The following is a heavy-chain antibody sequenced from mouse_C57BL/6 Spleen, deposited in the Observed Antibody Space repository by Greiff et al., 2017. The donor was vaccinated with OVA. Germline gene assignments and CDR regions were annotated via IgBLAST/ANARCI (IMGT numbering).Heavy chain of an antibody. CDR1: GYAFSSSW. J-gene: IGHJ3*01. V-gene: IGHV1-82*01. D-gene: IGHD2-3*01. Sequence: QVQLKESGPELVKPGASVKISCKASGYAFSSSWMNWVKQRPGKGLEWIGRIYPGDGDTNYNGKFKGKATLTADKSSSTAYMQLSSLTSEDSAVYFCARFRGDGYYVYWGQGTLVTVSA. CDR2: IYPGDGDT. CDR3: ARFRGDGYYVY.